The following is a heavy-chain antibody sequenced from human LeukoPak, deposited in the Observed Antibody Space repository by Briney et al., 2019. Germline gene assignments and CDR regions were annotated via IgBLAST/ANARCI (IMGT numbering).Heavy chain of an antibody. CDR1: GLPCGCYE. V-gene: IGHV3-48*03. D-gene: IGHD2-2*01. Sequence: GGPLRLSFGASGLPCGCYEMICVRQATGKGVEGGSYISSSGTTMYYADSVKGRFTISRDSAKNSLYLQMNSLRAEDTAVYYCARVPASSTSFDYWGQGTLVTVSS. J-gene: IGHJ4*02. CDR3: ARVPASSTSFDY. CDR2: ISSSGTTM.